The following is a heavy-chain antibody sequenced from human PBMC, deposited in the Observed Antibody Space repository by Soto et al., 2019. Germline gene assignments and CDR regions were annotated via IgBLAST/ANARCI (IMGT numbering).Heavy chain of an antibody. J-gene: IGHJ3*02. V-gene: IGHV1-18*01. CDR2: ISAYNGNT. D-gene: IGHD3-3*01. CDR3: ARVGFLGWLLSRHDAFGI. CDR1: GYTFTSYG. Sequence: ASVKVSCKASGYTFTSYGISWVRQAPGQGLEWMGWISAYNGNTNYAQKLQGRVTMTTDTSTSTAYMELRSLRSDDTAVYYCARVGFLGWLLSRHDAFGIWGQGTMVTVSS.